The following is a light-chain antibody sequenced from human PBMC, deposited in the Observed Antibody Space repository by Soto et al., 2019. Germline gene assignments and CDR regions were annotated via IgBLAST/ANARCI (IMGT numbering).Light chain of an antibody. CDR1: ESISSW. CDR2: DIS. CDR3: QQSYYDPT. V-gene: IGKV1-39*01. Sequence: DIQMTQSPSTLSASVGDRVTITCRASESISSWLAWYQQKPGRAPNLLIYDISTLQSGVPSRFSGSGSGTDFTLTISSPQHEDFATYYCQQSYYDPTFGQGTKVDI. J-gene: IGKJ1*01.